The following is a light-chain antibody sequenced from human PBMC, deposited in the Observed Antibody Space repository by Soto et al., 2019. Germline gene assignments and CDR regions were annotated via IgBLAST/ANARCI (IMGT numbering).Light chain of an antibody. CDR1: ESLFGF. CDR3: QSYNDWPFA. V-gene: IGKV3-15*01. Sequence: DIVLTQSPATLSVSPGDTVTLSCRASESLFGFLAWYQQKPGQAPRLLMYGVSTRATGIRARFSGGGSATDFTLTISSLQSEDSAFYFCQSYNDWPFASGLGTRLEI. J-gene: IGKJ2*01. CDR2: GVS.